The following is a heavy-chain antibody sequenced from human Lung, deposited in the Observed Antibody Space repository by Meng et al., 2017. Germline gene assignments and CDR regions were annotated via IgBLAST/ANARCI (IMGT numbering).Heavy chain of an antibody. J-gene: IGHJ4*02. Sequence: EVQLVESGGGLVKPGGSLRLPCAGSEFTFRDYSMNWVRQAPGKGLEWVSFISNTGKYIYYADSVKGRFTISRDNAKNSLYLQINSLRAEDTAVYYCARGSYQPLLLSALDYWGQGTLVTVSS. CDR2: ISNTGKYI. V-gene: IGHV3-21*01. CDR1: EFTFRDYS. CDR3: ARGSYQPLLLSALDY. D-gene: IGHD2-15*01.